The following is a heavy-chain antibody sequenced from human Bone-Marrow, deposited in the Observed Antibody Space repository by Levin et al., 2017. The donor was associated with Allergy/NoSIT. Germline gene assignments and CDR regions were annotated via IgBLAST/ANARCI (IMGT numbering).Heavy chain of an antibody. V-gene: IGHV3-15*01. CDR2: IKSKVDGGTT. CDR3: TTDNWFDP. J-gene: IGHJ5*02. CDR1: GFTFSNAW. Sequence: HGESLKISCAASGFTFSNAWMSWVRQAPGKGLEWVGRIKSKVDGGTTDYAAPVKGRFTLSRDDSKNTLYLQMNSLQTEDTAVYYCTTDNWFDPWGQGTLVTVSS.